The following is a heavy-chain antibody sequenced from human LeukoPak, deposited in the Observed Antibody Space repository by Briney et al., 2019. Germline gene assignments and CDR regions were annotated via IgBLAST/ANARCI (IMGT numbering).Heavy chain of an antibody. CDR1: DDSIRNYC. Sequence: PSETLSLTCTVSDDSIRNYCWTWVRQPPGKGLEWIGFMHHSTSTKQNPSLKSRVTISVDTSKNQFSLKLSSVTAADTAVYYCAREVFTGSGAAFDIWGQGTVVTVSS. J-gene: IGHJ3*02. V-gene: IGHV4-59*01. CDR3: AREVFTGSGAAFDI. D-gene: IGHD3-10*01. CDR2: MHHSTST.